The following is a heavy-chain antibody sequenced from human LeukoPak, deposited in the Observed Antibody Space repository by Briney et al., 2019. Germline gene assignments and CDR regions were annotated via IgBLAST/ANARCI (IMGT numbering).Heavy chain of an antibody. Sequence: ASVKVSCMASGYTFTDYYIHWVRQAPGQGLEWMGWINPASGGTKYAQKFQGRVTMTRDTSIRTAYMELTNLRSDDTAVYYCERDGRPVAGTLVSFDHWGQGTRVTVSS. CDR3: ERDGRPVAGTLVSFDH. CDR1: GYTFTDYY. CDR2: INPASGGT. D-gene: IGHD6-19*01. J-gene: IGHJ4*02. V-gene: IGHV1-2*02.